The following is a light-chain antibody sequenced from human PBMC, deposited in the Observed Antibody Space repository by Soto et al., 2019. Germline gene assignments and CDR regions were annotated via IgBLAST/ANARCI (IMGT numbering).Light chain of an antibody. J-gene: IGKJ1*01. V-gene: IGKV1-6*01. CDR2: GAS. CDR3: LQDYEFPWT. CDR1: QGIGDE. Sequence: AIQMTQSPSSLSASVGDRVTITCRASQGIGDELGWYQQKPGKAPILLIYGASTLQSGVPTRFSGRGSGTDLLLTISRLQPEDFATYYCLQDYEFPWTFGQGTKVEIK.